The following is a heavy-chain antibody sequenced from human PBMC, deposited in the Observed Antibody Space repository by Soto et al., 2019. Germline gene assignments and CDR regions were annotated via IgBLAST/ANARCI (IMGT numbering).Heavy chain of an antibody. J-gene: IGHJ5*02. CDR3: ARKDKSGYFNWFNP. Sequence: GESLKISCRTSGYRFTSYWIAWVRQMPGKGLEWMGIIFPSDSDTRYSPSFQGQVTISADRSTSTVFLQWASLKASDTAVYFCARKDKSGYFNWFNPWGQGTLVTVSS. CDR2: IFPSDSDT. D-gene: IGHD3-22*01. CDR1: GYRFTSYW. V-gene: IGHV5-51*01.